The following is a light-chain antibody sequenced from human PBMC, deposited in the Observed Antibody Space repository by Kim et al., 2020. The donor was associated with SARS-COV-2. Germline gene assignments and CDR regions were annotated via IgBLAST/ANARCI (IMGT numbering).Light chain of an antibody. J-gene: IGLJ2*01. Sequence: PGQTASITCSGGKLGDKYACWYQQKPGQSPVLVIYQDSKRPSGIPERFSGSNSGNTATLTISGTQAMDEADYYCQAWDSSTSAVFGGGTQLTVL. CDR3: QAWDSSTSAV. CDR2: QDS. CDR1: KLGDKY. V-gene: IGLV3-1*01.